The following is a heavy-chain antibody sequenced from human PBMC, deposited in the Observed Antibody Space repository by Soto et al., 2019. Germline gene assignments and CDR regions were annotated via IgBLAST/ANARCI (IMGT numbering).Heavy chain of an antibody. V-gene: IGHV4-59*01. CDR1: GGSMNTYY. CDR3: GRELPYNWNDGPVDY. CDR2: VYSSGST. Sequence: QVQLKESGPGLVKSSETLSLTCTVSGGSMNTYYWSWIRQPPRKGLQWIGYVYSSGSTKYNPSLKSRVTMSVDTSKNQFSLQLSAVTAADTAVYYCGRELPYNWNDGPVDYWGQGNLVTVSS. D-gene: IGHD1-20*01. J-gene: IGHJ4*02.